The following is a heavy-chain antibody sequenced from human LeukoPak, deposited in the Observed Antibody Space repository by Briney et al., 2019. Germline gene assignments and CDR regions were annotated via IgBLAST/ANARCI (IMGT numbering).Heavy chain of an antibody. CDR1: GFTFSSYA. CDR3: AKAVVVAATLQGFDY. CDR2: ISGRSADI. Sequence: PGGSLRLSCAASGFTFSSYAMNWVRQAPGKGLEWVSSISGRSADIYYADSVKGRFTISRDNSKNTLYLQMNSLRAEDTAVYYCAKAVVVAATLQGFDYWGQGTLVTVSS. D-gene: IGHD2-15*01. V-gene: IGHV3-21*01. J-gene: IGHJ4*02.